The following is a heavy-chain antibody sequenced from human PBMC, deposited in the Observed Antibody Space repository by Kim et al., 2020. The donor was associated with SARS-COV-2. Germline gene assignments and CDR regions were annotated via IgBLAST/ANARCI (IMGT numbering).Heavy chain of an antibody. CDR2: INPNSGGT. Sequence: ASVKVSCKASGYTFTGYYMHWVRQAPGQGLEWMGWINPNSGGTNYAQKCQGRVTMTRDTSISTAYMELSRLRSDDTAVYYCASAAPWSPIFGVVIPLGMVVWGQGTTVTVSS. D-gene: IGHD3-3*01. CDR1: GYTFTGYY. J-gene: IGHJ6*02. CDR3: ASAAPWSPIFGVVIPLGMVV. V-gene: IGHV1-2*02.